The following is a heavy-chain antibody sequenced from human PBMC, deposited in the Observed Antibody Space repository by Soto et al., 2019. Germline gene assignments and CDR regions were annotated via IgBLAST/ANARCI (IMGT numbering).Heavy chain of an antibody. J-gene: IGHJ4*02. D-gene: IGHD4-17*01. V-gene: IGHV4-34*01. CDR3: ARRITVFYYFDN. CDR1: GGSLSDYY. CDR2: INPSGST. Sequence: SETLSLTCAVYGGSLSDYYWSWIRQPPGKGLEWIGEINPSGSTNYNPSLKSRVTISVDTSKNQVSLKLSSVTAADTAVYFCARRITVFYYFDNSGQGTPVTVSS.